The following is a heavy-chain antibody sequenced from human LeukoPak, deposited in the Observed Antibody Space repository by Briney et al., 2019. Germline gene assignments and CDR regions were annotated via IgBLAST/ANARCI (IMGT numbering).Heavy chain of an antibody. Sequence: PGGSLRLSCAASGFTFNNYAMSWVRQAPGKGLEWASGISGDGDSTYYADSVKGRFTISRDNSKNTLYLQMNSLRADDTAVYYCAKEGRETIFSRYYFDYWGRGTLVTVSS. J-gene: IGHJ4*02. D-gene: IGHD3-3*01. V-gene: IGHV3-23*01. CDR1: GFTFNNYA. CDR2: ISGDGDST. CDR3: AKEGRETIFSRYYFDY.